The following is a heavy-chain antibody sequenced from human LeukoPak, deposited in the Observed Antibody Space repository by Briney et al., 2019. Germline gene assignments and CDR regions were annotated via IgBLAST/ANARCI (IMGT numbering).Heavy chain of an antibody. J-gene: IGHJ6*02. CDR1: GGTFSSYA. D-gene: IGHD6-19*01. CDR2: IIPIFGTA. V-gene: IGHV1-69*13. Sequence: ASVTVSCTASGGTFSSYAISWVRQAPGQGLEWMGGIIPIFGTANYAQKFQGRVTITADESASTAYMELSSLRSEDTAVYYCARGIAVADYGMDVWGQGTTVTVSS. CDR3: ARGIAVADYGMDV.